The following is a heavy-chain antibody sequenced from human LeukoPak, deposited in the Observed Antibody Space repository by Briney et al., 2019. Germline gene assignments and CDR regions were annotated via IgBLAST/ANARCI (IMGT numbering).Heavy chain of an antibody. CDR3: ARENDYGDDNWFDP. Sequence: GGSLRLSCAGSGFTFSTYWMSWVRQAPGKGLEWVAVISYDGNNNYYADSVKGRFTISRDNSKHTLYLQMNSLRTEDTAVYYCARENDYGDDNWFDPWGQGTLVTVSS. CDR2: ISYDGNNN. J-gene: IGHJ5*02. CDR1: GFTFSTYW. V-gene: IGHV3-30-3*01. D-gene: IGHD4-17*01.